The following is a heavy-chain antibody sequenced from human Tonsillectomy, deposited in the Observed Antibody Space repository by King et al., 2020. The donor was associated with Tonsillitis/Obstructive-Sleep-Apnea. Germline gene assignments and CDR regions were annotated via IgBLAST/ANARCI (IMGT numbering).Heavy chain of an antibody. D-gene: IGHD4-17*01. J-gene: IGHJ5*02. Sequence: VQLPQWGAGLLKPSETLSLTCAVYGGSFSGYYWSWIRQPPGKGLEWIGEINHSGSTNYNPSLKSRVTISVDTSKNPFSLKLSSVTAADTAVYYCATSTTVTTWFDPWGQGTLVTVSS. CDR1: GGSFSGYY. CDR3: ATSTTVTTWFDP. CDR2: INHSGST. V-gene: IGHV4-34*01.